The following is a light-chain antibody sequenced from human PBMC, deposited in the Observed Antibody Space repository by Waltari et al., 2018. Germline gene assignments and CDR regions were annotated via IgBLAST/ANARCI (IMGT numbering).Light chain of an antibody. CDR3: QQYADLPWT. Sequence: DIQMTQSPSSLSASVGDRATITCQASQDISSYLNWYQQKAGKAPKLLMSAASNLEAGVPSRFSGDRFGTDFTFTITSLQSEDIATYYCQQYADLPWTFGQGTKVEIK. V-gene: IGKV1-33*01. CDR2: AAS. J-gene: IGKJ1*01. CDR1: QDISSY.